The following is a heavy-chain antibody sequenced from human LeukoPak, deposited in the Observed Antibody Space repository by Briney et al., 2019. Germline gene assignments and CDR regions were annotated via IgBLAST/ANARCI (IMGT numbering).Heavy chain of an antibody. J-gene: IGHJ4*02. Sequence: SQTLSLTCAISGDSVSSSSAAWNWVRQSPSRGLEWLGRTYYRSKWYNDYAGSVKSRMTVNADTSKNQFSLQLNSVTPEDTAVYYCARVTYHYDSSGLFDYWSQGTLVTVSS. D-gene: IGHD3-22*01. V-gene: IGHV6-1*01. CDR2: TYYRSKWYN. CDR1: GDSVSSSSAA. CDR3: ARVTYHYDSSGLFDY.